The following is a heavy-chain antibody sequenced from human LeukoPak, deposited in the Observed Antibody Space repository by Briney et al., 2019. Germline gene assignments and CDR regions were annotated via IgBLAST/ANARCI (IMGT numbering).Heavy chain of an antibody. J-gene: IGHJ4*02. V-gene: IGHV4-34*01. CDR2: INHSGST. CDR3: ARGRPNEGYCRGGSCYGLDY. CDR1: GGSFSGYY. D-gene: IGHD2-15*01. Sequence: SETLSLTCAAYGGSFSGYYWSWIRQPPGKGLEWIGEINHSGSTNYNPSLKSRVTISVDTSKNQFSLKLSSVTAADTAVYYCARGRPNEGYCRGGSCYGLDYWGQGPRVTVSS.